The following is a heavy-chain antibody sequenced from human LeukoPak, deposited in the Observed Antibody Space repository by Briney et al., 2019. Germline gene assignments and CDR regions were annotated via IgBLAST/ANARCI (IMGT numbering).Heavy chain of an antibody. D-gene: IGHD6-13*01. CDR3: AAAAADNYYYYYMDV. V-gene: IGHV1-58*02. CDR2: IVVGSGNT. J-gene: IGHJ6*03. Sequence: ASVKVSCEASGFTFTSSAMRWVRQARGQRLEWIGWIVVGSGNTNYAQKFQERVTITRDMSTSTAYMELSSLRSEDTAVYYCAAAAADNYYYYYMDVWGKGTTVTVSS. CDR1: GFTFTSSA.